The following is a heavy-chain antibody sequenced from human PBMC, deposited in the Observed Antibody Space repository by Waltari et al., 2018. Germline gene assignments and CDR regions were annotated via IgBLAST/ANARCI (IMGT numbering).Heavy chain of an antibody. CDR1: GYSISSGYY. Sequence: QVQLQESGPGLVKPSETLSLTCAVSGYSISSGYYWGWIRQPPGKGLGGIGSVYHSGSTYYTPSLKSRVTISVDTSKNQFSLKLSSVTAADTAVYYCARFNGGTISEGAFDIWGQGTMVTVSS. D-gene: IGHD2-8*01. J-gene: IGHJ3*02. CDR3: ARFNGGTISEGAFDI. V-gene: IGHV4-38-2*01. CDR2: VYHSGST.